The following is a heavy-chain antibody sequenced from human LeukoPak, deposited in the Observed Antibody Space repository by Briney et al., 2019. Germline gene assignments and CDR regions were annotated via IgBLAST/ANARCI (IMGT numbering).Heavy chain of an antibody. CDR1: GGSISSSSYY. V-gene: IGHV4-39*01. D-gene: IGHD6-19*01. J-gene: IGHJ4*02. Sequence: SETLSLTCTVSGGSISSSSYYWGWIRQPPGKGLEWIGSIYYSGSTYYNPSLKSRVTISVDTSKNQFSLKLSSVTAADTAVYYCARVVVVGWYYLFDYWGQGTLVTVSS. CDR3: ARVVVVGWYYLFDY. CDR2: IYYSGST.